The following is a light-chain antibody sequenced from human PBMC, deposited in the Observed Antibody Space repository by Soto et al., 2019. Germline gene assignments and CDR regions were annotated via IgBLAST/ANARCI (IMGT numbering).Light chain of an antibody. J-gene: IGKJ3*01. CDR3: QQYGTSPFT. Sequence: EIVLTQSPGTLSLSPGERATLSCRASQSVSSSYLVWYQQKPGQAPGLLIYGPSSRATGIPDKFSGSGSGTDFTLTISRLEPEDFAVYFCQQYGTSPFTFGPGTKVDIK. V-gene: IGKV3-20*01. CDR1: QSVSSSY. CDR2: GPS.